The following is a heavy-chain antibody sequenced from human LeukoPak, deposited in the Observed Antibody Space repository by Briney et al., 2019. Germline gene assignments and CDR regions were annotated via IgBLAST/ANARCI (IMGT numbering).Heavy chain of an antibody. CDR3: ARWRVPYYYDSSGYSS. CDR2: INHSGST. V-gene: IGHV4-34*01. Sequence: GSLRLSCAASGFTFSSYSMNWVRQPPGKGLEWIGEINHSGSTNYNPSLKSRVTISVDTSKNQFSLKLSSVTAADTAVYYCARWRVPYYYDSSGYSSWGQGTLVTVSS. J-gene: IGHJ4*02. CDR1: GFTFSSYS. D-gene: IGHD3-22*01.